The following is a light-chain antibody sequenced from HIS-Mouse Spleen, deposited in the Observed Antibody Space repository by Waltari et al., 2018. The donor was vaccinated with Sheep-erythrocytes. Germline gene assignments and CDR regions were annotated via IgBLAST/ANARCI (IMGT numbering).Light chain of an antibody. CDR3: CSYAGSYTYV. V-gene: IGLV2-14*03. Sequence: QSALTQPASVSGSPGQSITISCTGTSSDVGGYNYFPWYQQHPGKAPKLMIYDVSNRPSGVSNRFSGSKSGNTASLTISGLQAEDEADYYCCSYAGSYTYVFGTGTKVTVL. J-gene: IGLJ1*01. CDR1: SSDVGGYNY. CDR2: DVS.